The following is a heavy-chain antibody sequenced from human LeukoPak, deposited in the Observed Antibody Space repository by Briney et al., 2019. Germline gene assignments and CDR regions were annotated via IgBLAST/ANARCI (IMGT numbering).Heavy chain of an antibody. CDR2: IYSGGST. J-gene: IGHJ4*02. D-gene: IGHD1-26*01. V-gene: IGHV3-66*01. Sequence: GGSLRLSCAASGFTFTTYAMSWVRQAPGKGLEWVSTIYSGGSTYYADSVKGRFIISRDNSKNTLYLQMNSLRAEDTAVYYCASGESYYLENWGQGTLVTVSS. CDR1: GFTFTTYA. CDR3: ASGESYYLEN.